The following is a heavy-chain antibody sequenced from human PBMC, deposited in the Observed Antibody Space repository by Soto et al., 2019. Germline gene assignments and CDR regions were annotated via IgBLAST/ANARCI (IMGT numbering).Heavy chain of an antibody. Sequence: GGSLRLSCAASGFTFSSYAMSWVRQAPGKGLEWVPAIGPGGDTYYADSVKGRFTISRDNSKNTLYLQMNSLRADDTAVYYCASAAREYYYYGMDVWGQGTTVTVSS. CDR1: GFTFSSYA. CDR3: ASAAREYYYYGMDV. J-gene: IGHJ6*02. V-gene: IGHV3-23*01. CDR2: IGPGGDT.